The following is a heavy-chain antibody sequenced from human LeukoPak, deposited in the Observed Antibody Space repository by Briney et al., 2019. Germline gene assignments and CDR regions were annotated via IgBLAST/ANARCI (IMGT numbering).Heavy chain of an antibody. Sequence: SQTLSLTCAISGDSVSSNSAAWTWIRQSPSRGLEWLGRTYYRFKWYNDYAVSVKSRITINPDTSKNQFSLRLKSVTPEDTAVYYCARHDYGDSNFDYWGQGTLVTVSS. V-gene: IGHV6-1*01. J-gene: IGHJ4*02. CDR3: ARHDYGDSNFDY. CDR1: GDSVSSNSAA. CDR2: TYYRFKWYN. D-gene: IGHD4-17*01.